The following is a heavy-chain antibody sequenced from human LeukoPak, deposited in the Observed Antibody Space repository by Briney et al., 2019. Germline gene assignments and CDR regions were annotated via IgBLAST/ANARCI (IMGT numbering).Heavy chain of an antibody. V-gene: IGHV1-69*13. CDR2: IIPIFGTA. J-gene: IGHJ1*01. D-gene: IGHD2-15*01. CDR3: VSQLNSVVAAFEYFQH. CDR1: GGTFSSHA. Sequence: SVKVSCKASGGTFSSHAISWVRQAPGQGLEWMGGIIPIFGTANYAQKFQGRVTITADESTSTAYMELSSLRSEDTAVYYCVSQLNSVVAAFEYFQHWGQGTLVTVSS.